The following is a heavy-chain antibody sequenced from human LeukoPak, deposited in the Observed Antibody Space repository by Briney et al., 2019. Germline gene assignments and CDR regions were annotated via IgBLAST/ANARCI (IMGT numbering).Heavy chain of an antibody. J-gene: IGHJ4*02. CDR3: ARDLNWLLFDY. CDR2: VKYDGSTT. CDR1: GFTFSAYW. V-gene: IGHV3-74*01. Sequence: GGSLRLSCAASGFTFSAYWMHWVRQAPGKGLVWVSRVKYDGSTTAYADSVKGRFTISRDNTRNILYLEMNGLRVEDTAVYYCARDLNWLLFDYWGQGALVTVSS. D-gene: IGHD3/OR15-3a*01.